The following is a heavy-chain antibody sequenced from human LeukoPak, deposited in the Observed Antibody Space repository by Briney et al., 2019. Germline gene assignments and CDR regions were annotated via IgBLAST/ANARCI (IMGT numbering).Heavy chain of an antibody. CDR1: GYTFTGYY. CDR3: ARQEMATILYPP. J-gene: IGHJ5*02. Sequence: RASVKVSCKASGYTFTGYYLHWVRQAPGQGLELMGWINPNSGGTNYAQNFQGRVTMTRDTSISTAYMDLSSLRSDDTAVYYCARQEMATILYPPWGQGTLVTVSS. V-gene: IGHV1-2*02. CDR2: INPNSGGT. D-gene: IGHD5-24*01.